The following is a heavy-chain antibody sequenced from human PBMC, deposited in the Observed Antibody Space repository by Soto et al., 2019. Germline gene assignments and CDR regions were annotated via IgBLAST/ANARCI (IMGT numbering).Heavy chain of an antibody. V-gene: IGHV3-74*01. CDR3: TRGPRASSGGTGAY. Sequence: EVQLVESGGGLVQPGGSLRLSCAASGSSFDSYWMHWVRQAPGQGPMWVSRIDYDGTTTNYADSVKGRFNISRDNAKSTLYLQMNSLRPEDTAVYYCTRGPRASSGGTGAYWGKGTLVTVSS. CDR1: GSSFDSYW. J-gene: IGHJ1*01. D-gene: IGHD2-2*01. CDR2: IDYDGTTT.